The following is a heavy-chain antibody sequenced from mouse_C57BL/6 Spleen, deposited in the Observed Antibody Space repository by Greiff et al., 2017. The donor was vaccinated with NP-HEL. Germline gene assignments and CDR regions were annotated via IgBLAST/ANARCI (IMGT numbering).Heavy chain of an antibody. Sequence: VQLQQPGAELVRPGTSVKLSCKASGYTFTSYWMHWVKQRPGQGLEWIGVIDPSDSYTNYNQKFKGKATLTVDTSSSTAYMQLSSLTSEDSAVYYCARGLDDYDVGFAYWGQGTLVTVSA. CDR3: ARGLDDYDVGFAY. CDR2: IDPSDSYT. V-gene: IGHV1-59*01. D-gene: IGHD2-4*01. CDR1: GYTFTSYW. J-gene: IGHJ3*01.